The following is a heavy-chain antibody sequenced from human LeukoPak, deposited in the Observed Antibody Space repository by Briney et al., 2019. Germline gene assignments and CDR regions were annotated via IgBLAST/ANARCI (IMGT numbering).Heavy chain of an antibody. CDR2: ISRSGDDI. CDR3: TKGSGGGAWAFDH. CDR1: GFIFDMYA. D-gene: IGHD2-15*01. V-gene: IGHV3-23*01. Sequence: PGGSLRLSYEASGFIFDMYAMTWVRQSPGKGLEWVSSISRSGDDIYYADSVKGRFTISRDNSKKTLYLQMNRVRVEDTAVFYCTKGSGGGAWAFDHWGQGNLVIVSS. J-gene: IGHJ4*02.